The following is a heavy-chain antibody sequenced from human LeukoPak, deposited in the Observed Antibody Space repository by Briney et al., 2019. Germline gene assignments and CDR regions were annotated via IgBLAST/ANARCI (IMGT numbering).Heavy chain of an antibody. D-gene: IGHD3-3*01. Sequence: GGSLGLSCAASGFTFSSYAMSWVRQAPGKGLEWVSAISGSGGSTYYADSVKGRFTISRDNSKNTLYLQMNSLRAEDTAVYYCAKDHDFWSGYSNYFDYWGQGTLVTVSS. CDR1: GFTFSSYA. CDR2: ISGSGGST. J-gene: IGHJ4*02. CDR3: AKDHDFWSGYSNYFDY. V-gene: IGHV3-23*01.